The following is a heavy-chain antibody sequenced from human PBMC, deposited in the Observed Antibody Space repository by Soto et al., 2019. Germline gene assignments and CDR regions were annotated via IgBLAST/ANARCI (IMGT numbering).Heavy chain of an antibody. J-gene: IGHJ1*01. V-gene: IGHV1-18*01. Sequence: GASVKVSCKASGYTFTSYGISWVRQAPGQGLEWMGWISAYNGNTNYAQKLQGRVTMTTDTSTSTAYIELRSLRSDDTAVYYCARDLAPYGIAAPEYFQHWGQGPLVTVSS. CDR1: GYTFTSYG. D-gene: IGHD6-6*01. CDR2: ISAYNGNT. CDR3: ARDLAPYGIAAPEYFQH.